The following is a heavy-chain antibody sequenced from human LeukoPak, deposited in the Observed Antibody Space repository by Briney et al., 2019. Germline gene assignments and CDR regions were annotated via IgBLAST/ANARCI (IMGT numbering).Heavy chain of an antibody. CDR2: IRNDGSKD. D-gene: IGHD6-13*01. CDR1: GFTFRDFG. CDR3: VKGGSSSHNWSDP. Sequence: SGGSLRLSCAASGFTFRDFGMHWVRQAPGKGLHWVPFIRNDGSKDYYPDSVKGRFTISRDNSRTALYLKMNSLRIEDTDVYYCVKGGSSSHNWSDPWGQGILVTVSS. J-gene: IGHJ5*02. V-gene: IGHV3-30*02.